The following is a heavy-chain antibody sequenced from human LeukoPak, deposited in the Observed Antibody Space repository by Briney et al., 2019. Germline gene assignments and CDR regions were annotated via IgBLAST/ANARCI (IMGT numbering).Heavy chain of an antibody. Sequence: SETLSLTCAVYGGSFSGYYWSWIRQPPGKGLEWIGEINHSGSTNYNPSLKSRVTISVDTSKNQFSLKLSSVTAADTAVYYCARGGGAYYMDVWGQGTMVTVSS. CDR2: INHSGST. J-gene: IGHJ6*03. CDR3: ARGGGAYYMDV. D-gene: IGHD1-26*01. V-gene: IGHV4-34*01. CDR1: GGSFSGYY.